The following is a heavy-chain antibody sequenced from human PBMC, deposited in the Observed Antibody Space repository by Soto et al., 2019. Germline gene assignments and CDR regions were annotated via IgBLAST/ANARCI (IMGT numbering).Heavy chain of an antibody. V-gene: IGHV1-69*01. CDR2: IIPIFGTA. CDR3: ARSCPNGVSYTTPYYYYGMDV. Sequence: SVKVACKASGGPLISYAIIWVRQAPGQGLEWMGGIIPIFGTANYAQKFQGRVTITADESTSTAYMELSSLRSEDTAVYYCARSCPNGVSYTTPYYYYGMDVCGQGTTVTVSS. D-gene: IGHD2-8*01. J-gene: IGHJ6*02. CDR1: GGPLISYA.